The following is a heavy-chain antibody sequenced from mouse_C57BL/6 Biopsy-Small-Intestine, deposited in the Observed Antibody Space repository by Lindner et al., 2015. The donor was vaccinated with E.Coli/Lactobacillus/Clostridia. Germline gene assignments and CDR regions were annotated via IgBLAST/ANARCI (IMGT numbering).Heavy chain of an antibody. CDR2: INPYNGDT. V-gene: IGHV1-18*01. CDR3: ATRFAY. J-gene: IGHJ3*01. CDR1: GYTFTDYN. Sequence: VQLQESGPELVKPGASVKITCKTSGYTFTDYNLDWVKQSHGKSLEWIGHINPYNGDTFYNQKIKDKATLTVDKSSSTAYMELRSLTSDDTAVYYCATRFAYWGQGTLITVSA.